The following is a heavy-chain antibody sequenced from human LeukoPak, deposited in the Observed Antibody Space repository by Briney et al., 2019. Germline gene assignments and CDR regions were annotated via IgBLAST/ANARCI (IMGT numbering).Heavy chain of an antibody. J-gene: IGHJ4*02. Sequence: PSETLSLTCTVSGGSITSNSYSWGWIRQPPGKGLQWIVTLSHAGTNYYNPSLKSRVTMPVDRSKNQFSLKLTSVTAADTAVYYCARLRGGVQLWGDWGQGTLVTGSS. CDR2: LSHAGTN. V-gene: IGHV4-39*01. D-gene: IGHD5-18*01. CDR1: GGSITSNSYS. CDR3: ARLRGGVQLWGD.